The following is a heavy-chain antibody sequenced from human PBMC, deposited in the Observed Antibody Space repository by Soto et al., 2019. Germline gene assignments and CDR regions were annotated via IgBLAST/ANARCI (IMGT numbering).Heavy chain of an antibody. V-gene: IGHV4-39*01. CDR1: DDSINSDKYY. J-gene: IGHJ4*02. Sequence: QLQLQESGPGLVKPSETLSLTCSVSDDSINSDKYYWGWIRQPPGKRLEWIGRIYYRGNAFYNLSLQARETISRHKSTSQLTPKLNSVTAADSAVYFCARLEGLATISYYFDFWGPRALVTVSS. D-gene: IGHD3-9*01. CDR3: ARLEGLATISYYFDF. CDR2: IYYRGNA.